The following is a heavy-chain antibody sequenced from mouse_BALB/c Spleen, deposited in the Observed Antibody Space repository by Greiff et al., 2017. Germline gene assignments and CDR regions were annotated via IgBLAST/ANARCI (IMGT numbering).Heavy chain of an antibody. CDR3: ARSVVERYFDY. V-gene: IGHV5-17*02. CDR2: ISSGSSTI. CDR1: GFTFSSFG. Sequence: EVMLVESGGGLVQPGGSRKLSCAASGFTFSSFGMHWVRQAPEKGLEWVAYISSGSSTIYYADTVKGRFTISRDKHKNTLFLQMTSLRSEDTAMYYCARSVVERYFDYWGQGTTLTVSS. J-gene: IGHJ2*01. D-gene: IGHD1-1*01.